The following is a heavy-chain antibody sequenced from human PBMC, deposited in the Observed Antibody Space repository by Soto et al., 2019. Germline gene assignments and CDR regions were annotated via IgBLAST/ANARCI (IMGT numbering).Heavy chain of an antibody. CDR3: ACSSTYGFLFI. CDR1: GYSFSNYW. V-gene: IGHV5-51*01. CDR2: IFPADSDT. Sequence: GESLKISCKGSGYSFSNYWIAWVRQMPGKGLEWMGIIFPADSDTKYSPSFQGQVTISADKSISTAYLQWSSLKASDTAMYYCACSSTYGFLFIWGQGTLVTVSS. D-gene: IGHD3-10*01. J-gene: IGHJ4*02.